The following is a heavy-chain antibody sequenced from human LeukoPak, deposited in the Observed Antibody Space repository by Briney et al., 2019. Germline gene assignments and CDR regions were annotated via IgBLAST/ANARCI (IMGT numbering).Heavy chain of an antibody. Sequence: PGGSLRLSCAASGFTVSSNYMSWVRQAPGKGLEWVSAISGSGGSTYYADSVKGRFTISRDNSKNTLYLQMNSLRAEDTAVYYCAKDLRAYYYDSSGSPRGDAFDIWGQGTMVTVSS. J-gene: IGHJ3*02. CDR3: AKDLRAYYYDSSGSPRGDAFDI. D-gene: IGHD3-22*01. V-gene: IGHV3-23*01. CDR1: GFTVSSNY. CDR2: ISGSGGST.